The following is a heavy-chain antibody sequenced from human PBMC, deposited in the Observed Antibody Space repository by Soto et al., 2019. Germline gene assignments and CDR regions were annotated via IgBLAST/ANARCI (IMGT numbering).Heavy chain of an antibody. V-gene: IGHV3-33*01. J-gene: IGHJ4*02. CDR3: ARVGYYGSGSYPDYFDY. D-gene: IGHD3-10*01. CDR1: GFTFSSYG. Sequence: GGFLRLSCAASGFTFSSYGMHWVRQAPGKGLEWVAVIWYDGSNKYYADSVKGRFTISRDNSKNTLYLQMNSLRAEDTAVYYCARVGYYGSGSYPDYFDYWGQGTLVTVSS. CDR2: IWYDGSNK.